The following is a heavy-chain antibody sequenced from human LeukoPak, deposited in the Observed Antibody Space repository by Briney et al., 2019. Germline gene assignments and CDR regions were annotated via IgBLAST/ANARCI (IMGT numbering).Heavy chain of an antibody. Sequence: AGGSLRLSCAASGFTFSSYAMSWVRQAPGKGLEWVSAISGSGGSTYYADSVKGRFTISRDNSKNTLYLQMNSLRAEDTAVYYCAKDSFAGYCSSTSCSPYFEYWGQGTLVTVSS. J-gene: IGHJ4*02. CDR1: GFTFSSYA. CDR2: ISGSGGST. V-gene: IGHV3-23*01. CDR3: AKDSFAGYCSSTSCSPYFEY. D-gene: IGHD2-2*01.